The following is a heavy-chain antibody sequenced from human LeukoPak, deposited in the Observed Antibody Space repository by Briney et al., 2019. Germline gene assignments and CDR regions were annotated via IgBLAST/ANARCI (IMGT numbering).Heavy chain of an antibody. CDR2: IKQDGSEK. CDR3: AKLAWSLKYYFDY. J-gene: IGHJ4*02. CDR1: GFTFSSYW. Sequence: GGSLRLSCAASGFTFSSYWMSWVRQAPGKGLEWVANIKQDGSEKYYVDSVKGRFTISRDNAKNSLYLQMNSLRAEDTAVYYCAKLAWSLKYYFDYWGQGTLVTVSS. D-gene: IGHD3-3*02. V-gene: IGHV3-7*03.